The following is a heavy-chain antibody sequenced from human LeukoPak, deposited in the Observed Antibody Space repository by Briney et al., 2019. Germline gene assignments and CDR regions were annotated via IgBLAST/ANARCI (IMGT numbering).Heavy chain of an antibody. Sequence: ASVKVSCKASGYTLTSYGISWVRQAPGQGLEWMGWISAYNGNTNYAQKLQGRVTMTTDTSTSTVYMELSSLRSEDTAVYYCARDLMVRGVIDYWGQGTLVTVSS. V-gene: IGHV1-18*01. CDR3: ARDLMVRGVIDY. CDR2: ISAYNGNT. D-gene: IGHD3-10*01. J-gene: IGHJ4*02. CDR1: GYTLTSYG.